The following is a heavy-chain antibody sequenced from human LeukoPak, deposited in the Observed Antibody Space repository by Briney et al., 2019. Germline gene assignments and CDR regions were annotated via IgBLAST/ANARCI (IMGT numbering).Heavy chain of an antibody. J-gene: IGHJ5*02. CDR1: GGIFSSYT. Sequence: ASVKVSCKASGGIFSSYTISWVRQAPGQGLEWMGRIIPILGIANYAQKFQGRVTITADKSTSTAYMELSSLRSEDTAVYYCASSPYYDFWSGDNWFDPWGQGTLVTVSS. CDR2: IIPILGIA. CDR3: ASSPYYDFWSGDNWFDP. V-gene: IGHV1-69*02. D-gene: IGHD3-3*01.